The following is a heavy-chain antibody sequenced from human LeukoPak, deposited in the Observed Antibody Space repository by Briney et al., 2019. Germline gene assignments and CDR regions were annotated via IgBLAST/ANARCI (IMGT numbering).Heavy chain of an antibody. D-gene: IGHD3-16*01. CDR2: ISYGGAST. CDR3: ASGISLVGGFMRGGFDY. CDR1: GFTFSSFA. V-gene: IGHV3-23*01. Sequence: PGGSLRLSCAASGFTFSSFAMSWVRQAPGRGLEWVSAISYGGASTYYADSVKGRFTISRDNSKNTLYLQMYSLRGEDTAIYYCASGISLVGGFMRGGFDYWGQGTLVTVSS. J-gene: IGHJ4*02.